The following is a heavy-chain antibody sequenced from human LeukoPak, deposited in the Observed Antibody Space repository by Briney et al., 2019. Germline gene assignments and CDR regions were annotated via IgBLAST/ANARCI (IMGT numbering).Heavy chain of an antibody. V-gene: IGHV4-30-4*01. CDR3: ARVGRTMTTVTTGGY. CDR2: IYYTGST. J-gene: IGHJ4*02. D-gene: IGHD4-17*01. CDR1: GGSISSADCY. Sequence: SSETLSLTCTVSGGSISSADCYWSWIPQPPGKGLEWIEYIYYTGSTYYNPSLKSRVTMSVHTSNNQFSLKLNSVTATDTAVNYCARVGRTMTTVTTGGYWGQGTLVTVSS.